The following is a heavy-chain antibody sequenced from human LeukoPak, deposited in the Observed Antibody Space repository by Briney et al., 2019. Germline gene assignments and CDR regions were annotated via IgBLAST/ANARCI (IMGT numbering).Heavy chain of an antibody. J-gene: IGHJ4*02. Sequence: GGSLRLSCAASGFTFDDHGMNWVRQAPGKGLVWVSRINSDGSSTSYADSVKGRFTISRDNAKNTLYLQMNSLRAEDTAVYYCARDHYYDSSGDYWGQGTLVTVSS. CDR2: INSDGSST. D-gene: IGHD3-22*01. CDR1: GFTFDDHG. V-gene: IGHV3-74*01. CDR3: ARDHYYDSSGDY.